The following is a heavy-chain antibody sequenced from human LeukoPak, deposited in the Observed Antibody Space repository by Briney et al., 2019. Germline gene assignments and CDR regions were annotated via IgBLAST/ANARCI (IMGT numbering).Heavy chain of an antibody. Sequence: GGSLRLSCAASGFTFRTYSMNWVRQAPGKGLEWVSSITSSSSYIYYADLVKGRFTISRDNAKNSLYLQMNSLRAEDTAVYYCARADLAADGRFYYYGMDVWGQGTTVTVSS. V-gene: IGHV3-21*01. CDR3: ARADLAADGRFYYYGMDV. J-gene: IGHJ6*02. CDR2: ITSSSSYI. D-gene: IGHD6-13*01. CDR1: GFTFRTYS.